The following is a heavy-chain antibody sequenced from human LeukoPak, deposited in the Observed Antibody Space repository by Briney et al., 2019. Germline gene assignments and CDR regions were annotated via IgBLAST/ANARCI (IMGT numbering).Heavy chain of an antibody. D-gene: IGHD5-12*01. V-gene: IGHV4-34*01. CDR2: INHSGST. CDR3: ARAPREYSGYDTFDY. J-gene: IGHJ4*02. CDR1: GGSFSGYY. Sequence: SETLSLTCAVYGGSFSGYYWSWIRQPPGKGLEWIGEINHSGSTNYNPSLKSRVTISVDTSKNQFSLKLSSVTAADTAVYYCARAPREYSGYDTFDYWGQGTLVTVSS.